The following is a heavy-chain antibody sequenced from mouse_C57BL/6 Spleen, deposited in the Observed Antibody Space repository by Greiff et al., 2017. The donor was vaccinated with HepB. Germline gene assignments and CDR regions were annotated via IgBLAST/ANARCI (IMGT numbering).Heavy chain of an antibody. CDR2: IYPGSGNT. Sequence: VQLQQSGAELVRPGASVKLSCKASGYTFTDYYINWVKQRPGQGLEWIARIYPGSGNTYYNEKFKGKATLTADKSSSTAYMQLSSLTSEDSAVYFCARGNGYFLDYWGQGTTLTVSS. V-gene: IGHV1-76*01. CDR1: GYTFTDYY. CDR3: ARGNGYFLDY. J-gene: IGHJ2*01. D-gene: IGHD2-3*01.